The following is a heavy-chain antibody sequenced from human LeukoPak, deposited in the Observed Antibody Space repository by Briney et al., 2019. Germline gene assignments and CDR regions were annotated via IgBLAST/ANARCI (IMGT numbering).Heavy chain of an antibody. CDR3: ARDRQDSSGYYLYYYYYYMDV. CDR2: INSDGSST. V-gene: IGHV3-74*01. D-gene: IGHD3-22*01. J-gene: IGHJ6*03. Sequence: GGSLRLSCAASGFTFGSYWMHWVRQAPGKGLVWVSRINSDGSSTSYADSVKGRFTISRDNAKNTLYLQMNSLRAEDTAVYYCARDRQDSSGYYLYYYYYYMDVWGKGTTVTVSS. CDR1: GFTFGSYW.